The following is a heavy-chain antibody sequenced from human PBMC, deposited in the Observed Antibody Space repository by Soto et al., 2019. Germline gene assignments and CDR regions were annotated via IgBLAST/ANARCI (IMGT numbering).Heavy chain of an antibody. Sequence: SETLSLTCTVSGVTISSYCWTWIRQPPGKGLEWIAYIYYSGITNYNPSLKSRVTISVDTSKNQFSLNLSSVTAADTAVYYCGRGISSARPFDNWGEGTLVTVSS. CDR3: GRGISSARPFDN. CDR1: GVTISSYC. D-gene: IGHD6-19*01. CDR2: IYYSGIT. J-gene: IGHJ5*02. V-gene: IGHV4-59*01.